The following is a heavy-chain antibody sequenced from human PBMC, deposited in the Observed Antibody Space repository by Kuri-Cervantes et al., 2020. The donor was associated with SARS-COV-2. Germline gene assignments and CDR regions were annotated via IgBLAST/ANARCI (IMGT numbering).Heavy chain of an antibody. Sequence: ASVKVSCKASGYTFTSYGISWVRQAPGQGLEWMGWISAYNGNTNYAQKLQGRVTMTTDTSTSTAYMELRSLRSDDTAVYYCAKDLTGFWSGYLSGMDVWGQGTMVTVSS. CDR1: GYTFTSYG. V-gene: IGHV1-18*01. D-gene: IGHD3-3*01. J-gene: IGHJ6*02. CDR2: ISAYNGNT. CDR3: AKDLTGFWSGYLSGMDV.